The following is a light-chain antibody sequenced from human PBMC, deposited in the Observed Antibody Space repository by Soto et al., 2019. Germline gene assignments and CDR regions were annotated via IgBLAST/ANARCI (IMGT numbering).Light chain of an antibody. CDR1: QSVSSSY. CDR3: HQYYSSPLT. J-gene: IGKJ4*01. CDR2: GAS. V-gene: IGKV3-20*01. Sequence: EIVLTQSPGTLSLSPGERATLSCRASQSVSSSYLAWYQQKPGQAPRLLFYGASSRATGIPDRFSGSGSGTDFTLTISRLEPEDFAVYYCHQYYSSPLTFGGGTKVEIK.